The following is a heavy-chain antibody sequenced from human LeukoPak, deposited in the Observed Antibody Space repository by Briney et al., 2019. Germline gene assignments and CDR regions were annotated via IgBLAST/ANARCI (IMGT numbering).Heavy chain of an antibody. CDR3: ARPCSRTSCQFYDAFDI. V-gene: IGHV1-2*06. CDR2: INPNSAGT. Sequence: ASVKVSCKASGYTFTGYYIHWVRQAPGQGLEWMGRINPNSAGTNYAQKFQGRVTMTTDTSISTAYMDLSRLTSDDTAVYYRARPCSRTSCQFYDAFDIWGQGTMVTVSS. J-gene: IGHJ3*02. D-gene: IGHD2-2*01. CDR1: GYTFTGYY.